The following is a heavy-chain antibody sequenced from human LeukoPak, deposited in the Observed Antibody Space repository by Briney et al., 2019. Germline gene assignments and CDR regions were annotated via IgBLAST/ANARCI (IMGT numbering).Heavy chain of an antibody. V-gene: IGHV1-46*01. J-gene: IGHJ4*02. CDR1: GYTFTNYY. Sequence: ASVKVSCKASGYTFTNYYMHWVRQDPGQGLEWMGIINPSDGDTNYAQKFQGRVTMTRDTSTSTVYMDLSSLRSEDTAVYYCARGARREITMIEGSWGQGTLVTVSS. D-gene: IGHD3-22*01. CDR2: INPSDGDT. CDR3: ARGARREITMIEGS.